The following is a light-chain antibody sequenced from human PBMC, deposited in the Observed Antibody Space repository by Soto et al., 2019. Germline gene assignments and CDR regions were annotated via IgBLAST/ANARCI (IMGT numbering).Light chain of an antibody. CDR3: SSYTTSSLYV. CDR2: DVS. Sequence: QSVQTQPASVSGSPGQSITISCTGTSNDIGAYNFVSWYQQHPGKAPKLMIYDVSNRPSGLSNRFSGSKSGSTASLTIPGLQAEDEADYYCSSYTTSSLYVFGTGTKVTVL. J-gene: IGLJ1*01. CDR1: SNDIGAYNF. V-gene: IGLV2-14*03.